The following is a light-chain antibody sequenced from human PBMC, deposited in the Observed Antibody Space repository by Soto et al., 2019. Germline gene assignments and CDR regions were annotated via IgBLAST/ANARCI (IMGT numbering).Light chain of an antibody. CDR1: QSVLYSSNNKNY. V-gene: IGKV4-1*01. J-gene: IGKJ1*01. CDR3: QQYCTTPQT. Sequence: DIVMTQSPDSLAVSLGERATINCKSSQSVLYSSNNKNYLGWYQQKPGQSPKLLIYWASTRESGVPDRFSGSGSGTDFTLTIASLQAEDVAVYYCQQYCTTPQTFGQGTKVEIK. CDR2: WAS.